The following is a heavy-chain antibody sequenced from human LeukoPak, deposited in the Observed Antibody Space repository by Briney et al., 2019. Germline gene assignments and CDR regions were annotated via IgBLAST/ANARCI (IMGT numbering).Heavy chain of an antibody. CDR3: ARWAAAGERRENWFDP. D-gene: IGHD6-13*01. Sequence: SETLSLTCTVSGGSISSYYWSWIRQSPGKGLEWIGYICNSGSTNYNPSLKSRVTMSVDTSKNKFSLKLSSVTAADTAVYYCARWAAAGERRENWFDPWGQGTLVTVSS. J-gene: IGHJ5*02. CDR2: ICNSGST. CDR1: GGSISSYY. V-gene: IGHV4-59*01.